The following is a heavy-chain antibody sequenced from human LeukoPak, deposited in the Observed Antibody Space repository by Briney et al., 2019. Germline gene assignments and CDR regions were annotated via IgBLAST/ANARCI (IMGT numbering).Heavy chain of an antibody. D-gene: IGHD3-10*01. J-gene: IGHJ4*02. CDR2: INHSGST. V-gene: IGHV4-34*01. CDR1: GGSFSGYY. CDR3: ARSGYGSGTSFDY. Sequence: SETLSLTCAVYGGSFSGYYWSWIRQPPGKGLEWIGEINHSGSTNYNPSLKSRVTISVDTPKNQFSLKLSSVTAADTAVYYCARSGYGSGTSFDYWGQGTLVTVSS.